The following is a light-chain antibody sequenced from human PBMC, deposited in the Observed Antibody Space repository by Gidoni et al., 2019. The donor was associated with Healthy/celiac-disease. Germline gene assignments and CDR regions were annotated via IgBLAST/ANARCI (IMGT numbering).Light chain of an antibody. J-gene: IGKJ1*01. V-gene: IGKV1-39*01. CDR3: QPSYSTPWT. CDR1: QTLSSY. CDR2: AAS. Sequence: EIQMTQSPSSLSASVGDRVNITCRASQTLSSYLQWFQQNPGKDPKLLIYAASSLQSGVPSMFIGSVSGTDFTLPISSLQPEDFAPFYCQPSYSTPWTFGQWTKLDIK.